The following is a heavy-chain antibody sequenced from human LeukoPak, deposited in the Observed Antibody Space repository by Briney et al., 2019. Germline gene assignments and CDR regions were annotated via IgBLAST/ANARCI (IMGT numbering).Heavy chain of an antibody. D-gene: IGHD3-16*01. J-gene: IGHJ3*02. CDR1: GGTFSSYA. V-gene: IGHV1-69*05. CDR3: ATDRGLGAFDI. Sequence: ASVKVSCKASGGTFSSYAISWVRQAPGQGLEWMGGIIPIFGTANYAQKFQGRVTITTDESTSTAYMELSSLRSEDTAVCYCATDRGLGAFDIWGQGTMVTVSS. CDR2: IIPIFGTA.